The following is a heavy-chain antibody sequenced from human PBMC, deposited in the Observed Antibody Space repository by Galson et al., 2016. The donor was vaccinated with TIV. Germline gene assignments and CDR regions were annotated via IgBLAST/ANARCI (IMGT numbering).Heavy chain of an antibody. CDR2: IYYTGST. CDR3: ARRTHYDSSGYSDAFDI. V-gene: IGHV4-39*01. D-gene: IGHD3-22*01. Sequence: WIRQPPGKGLEWIATIYYTGSTYYNPSLKSRVSISMDTPKNQFSLKLSSVTAADTAVYYCARRTHYDSSGYSDAFDIWGQGTMVPVSS. J-gene: IGHJ3*02.